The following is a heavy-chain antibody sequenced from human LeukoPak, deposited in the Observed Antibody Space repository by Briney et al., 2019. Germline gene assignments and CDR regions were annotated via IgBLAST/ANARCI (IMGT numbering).Heavy chain of an antibody. D-gene: IGHD6-6*01. CDR3: ARGGAARLHFQN. V-gene: IGHV4-39*07. CDR2: IYYSGST. CDR1: GGSISSSSYY. J-gene: IGHJ1*01. Sequence: SETLSLTCTVSGGSISSSSYYWGWIRQPPGNGLEWIGSIYYSGSTYYNPSLKSRVTISVDTSKNQFSLNLNSVTAADTAVYYCARGGAARLHFQNWGQGTLVTVSS.